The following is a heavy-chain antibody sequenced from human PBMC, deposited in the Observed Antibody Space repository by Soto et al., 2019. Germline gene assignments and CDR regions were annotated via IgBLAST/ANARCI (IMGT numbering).Heavy chain of an antibody. Sequence: QVQLVQSGAEVKKPGSSVKVSCKASGGTFSSYTISWVRQAPGQGLEWMGRIIPILGIANYAQKFQGRVTITADKSTSTAYIELSSLRSEDTAVYYCARDVEVTTGSGYYYYYMDVWGKGTTVTVSS. CDR2: IIPILGIA. CDR1: GGTFSSYT. D-gene: IGHD4-4*01. CDR3: ARDVEVTTGSGYYYYYMDV. J-gene: IGHJ6*03. V-gene: IGHV1-69*08.